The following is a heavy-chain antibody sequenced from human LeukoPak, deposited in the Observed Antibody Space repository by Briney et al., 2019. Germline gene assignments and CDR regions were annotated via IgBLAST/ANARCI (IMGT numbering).Heavy chain of an antibody. V-gene: IGHV4-59*01. CDR2: IYSSGST. D-gene: IGHD6-13*01. CDR1: GGSISSYY. J-gene: IGHJ5*02. CDR3: ARDSSSWYHNWFDP. Sequence: SETLSLTGTVSGGSISSYYWSWIRQPPGKGLEWIGYIYSSGSTNFNPSLKSRVTISVDTSRNQFSLKLSSVTAADTAVYFCARDSSSWYHNWFDPWGQGTLVTVSS.